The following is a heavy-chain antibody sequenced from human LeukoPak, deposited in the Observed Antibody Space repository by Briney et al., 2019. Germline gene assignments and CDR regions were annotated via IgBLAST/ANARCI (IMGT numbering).Heavy chain of an antibody. V-gene: IGHV3-15*01. D-gene: IGHD2-2*01. Sequence: PGGSLRLSCAASGFTFSRYSMNWVRQAPGKGLEWVGRIKSNTDGGTTDYAAPVKGRFTISREDSKTTLYLQMNSLKTEDTAVYFCTTYCSSTSCYADYWGQGTLVTVSS. CDR3: TTYCSSTSCYADY. CDR2: IKSNTDGGTT. J-gene: IGHJ4*02. CDR1: GFTFSRYS.